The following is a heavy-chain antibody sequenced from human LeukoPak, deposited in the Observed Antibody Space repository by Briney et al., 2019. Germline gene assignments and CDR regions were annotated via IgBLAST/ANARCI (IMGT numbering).Heavy chain of an antibody. Sequence: GASVKVSCKASGYTFTSYYMHWVRQAPGQGLEWMGIINPSGGSTSYAQRFQGRVTMTRDTSTSTVYMELSSLRSEDTAVYYCARDQAGTPSRYWGQGTLVTVSS. CDR2: INPSGGST. D-gene: IGHD1-7*01. J-gene: IGHJ4*02. CDR1: GYTFTSYY. V-gene: IGHV1-46*01. CDR3: ARDQAGTPSRY.